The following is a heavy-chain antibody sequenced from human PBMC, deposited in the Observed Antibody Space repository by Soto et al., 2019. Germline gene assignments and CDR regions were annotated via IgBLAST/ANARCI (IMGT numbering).Heavy chain of an antibody. V-gene: IGHV3-23*01. D-gene: IGHD2-2*01. CDR2: IEPNGVST. CDR1: GFTFSDHT. CDR3: AKDSCTGDRCVTWHDY. Sequence: EVQVLESGGGLVHPGGSLRLACVASGFTFSDHTMTWVRQARGKWLEWVSSIEPNGVSTYEADSVRGRLTSSRDNSKNSVYLQMNGLTAGDTAMYYFAKDSCTGDRCVTWHDYWGQGTLVTVSS. J-gene: IGHJ4*02.